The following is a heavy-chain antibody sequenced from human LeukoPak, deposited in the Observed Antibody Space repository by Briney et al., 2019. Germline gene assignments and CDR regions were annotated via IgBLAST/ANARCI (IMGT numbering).Heavy chain of an antibody. CDR3: ARSYGGNSDY. J-gene: IGHJ4*02. Sequence: PGGSLRLSCAASGFTFSSYSMNWVRQAPGKGLEWVSYISSSSSTISYADSVKGRFTISRDNAKTSLYLQMNSLRAEDTAVYYCARSYGGNSDYWGQGTLVTVSS. V-gene: IGHV3-48*04. CDR2: ISSSSSTI. CDR1: GFTFSSYS. D-gene: IGHD4-23*01.